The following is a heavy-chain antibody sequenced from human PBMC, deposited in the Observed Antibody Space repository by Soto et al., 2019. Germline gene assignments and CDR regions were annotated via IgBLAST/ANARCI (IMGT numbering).Heavy chain of an antibody. V-gene: IGHV1-8*01. CDR3: ARGLIEMFYVFWSGHRAPSYYYMDV. CDR2: MNPNSGNT. D-gene: IGHD3-3*01. CDR1: GYTFTSYD. Sequence: ASVKVSCKASGYTFTSYDINWVRQATGQGLEWMGWMNPNSGNTGYAQKFQGRVTMTRNTSISTAYMELSSLRSEDTAVFYCARGLIEMFYVFWSGHRAPSYYYMDVWGKGTTVTVSS. J-gene: IGHJ6*03.